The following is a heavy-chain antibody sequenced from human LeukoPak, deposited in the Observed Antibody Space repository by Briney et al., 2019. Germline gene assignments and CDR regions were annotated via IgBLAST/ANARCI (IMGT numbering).Heavy chain of an antibody. Sequence: SVKVSCKASGGTFSSYAISWVRQAPGQGLEWMGGIIPIFGTANYAQEFQGRVTITADESTSTAYMELSSLRSEDTAVYYCARCNSSYYDILTGYDYYYYGMDVWGKGTTVTVSS. CDR3: ARCNSSYYDILTGYDYYYYGMDV. CDR1: GGTFSSYA. CDR2: IIPIFGTA. D-gene: IGHD3-9*01. V-gene: IGHV1-69*13. J-gene: IGHJ6*04.